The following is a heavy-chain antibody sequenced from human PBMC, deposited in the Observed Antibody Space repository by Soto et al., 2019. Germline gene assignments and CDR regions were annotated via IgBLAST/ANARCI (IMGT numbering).Heavy chain of an antibody. CDR1: GFTFSSYG. CDR2: IWYDGSNK. J-gene: IGHJ6*02. Sequence: QVQLVESGGGVVQPGRSLRLSCAASGFTFSSYGMHWVRQAPGKGLEWVAVIWYDGSNKYYADSVKGRFTISRDNSKNTLYLQMNSLRAEDTAVYYCARAGGWSLYYYYGMDVWGQGTTVTVSS. CDR3: ARAGGWSLYYYYGMDV. D-gene: IGHD6-19*01. V-gene: IGHV3-33*01.